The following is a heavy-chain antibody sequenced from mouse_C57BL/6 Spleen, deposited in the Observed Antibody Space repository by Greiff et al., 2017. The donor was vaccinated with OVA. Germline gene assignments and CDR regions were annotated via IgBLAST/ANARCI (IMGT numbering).Heavy chain of an antibody. V-gene: IGHV2-4*01. CDR1: GFSLTSYG. D-gene: IGHD2-3*01. CDR3: AKDDGNYPLAY. CDR2: IWSGGST. Sequence: QVQLQQSGPGLVQPSQSLSITCTVSGFSLTSYGVHWVRQPPGKGLEWLGVIWSGGSTDYNAAFISRLSISKDNSKSQVFFKMNSLQADDTAIYYCAKDDGNYPLAYWGQGTLVTVSA. J-gene: IGHJ3*01.